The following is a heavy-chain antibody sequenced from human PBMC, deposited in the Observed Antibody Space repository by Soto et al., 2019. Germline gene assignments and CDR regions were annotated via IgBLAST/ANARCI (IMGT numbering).Heavy chain of an antibody. CDR2: VWFDGSVQ. D-gene: IGHD1-7*01. J-gene: IGHJ4*02. CDR3: ARVDLGGNSYYFDY. V-gene: IGHV3-33*01. CDR1: GFTFSDYG. Sequence: VGSLRLSCVASGFTFSDYGIHWVRQAPDKGLEWVAVVWFDGSVQYYGDSVKGRFTISRDNSNNTVDLQMNNLRAEDTAVYYCARVDLGGNSYYFDYWGQGTPVTVSS.